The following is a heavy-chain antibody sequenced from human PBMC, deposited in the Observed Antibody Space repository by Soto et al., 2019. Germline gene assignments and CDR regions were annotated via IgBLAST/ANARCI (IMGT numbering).Heavy chain of an antibody. D-gene: IGHD2-8*01. CDR1: GYTFTSYA. Sequence: ASVKVSCKASGYTFTSYAMHWVRQAPGQRLEWMGWINAGSGNTKYSQKFQGRVTITRDTSASTAYMELSSLRSEDTAVYYCASNIVLMVYAGMDVWGQGTTVTVSS. J-gene: IGHJ6*02. CDR2: INAGSGNT. CDR3: ASNIVLMVYAGMDV. V-gene: IGHV1-3*01.